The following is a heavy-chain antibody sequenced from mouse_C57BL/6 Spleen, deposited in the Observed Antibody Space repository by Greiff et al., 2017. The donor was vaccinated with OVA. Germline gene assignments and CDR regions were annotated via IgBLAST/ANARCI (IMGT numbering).Heavy chain of an antibody. CDR3: ARCGPTWAMDY. CDR2: IYPGDGDT. D-gene: IGHD2-10*01. J-gene: IGHJ4*01. V-gene: IGHV1-80*01. CDR1: GYAFSSYW. Sequence: VQLQESGAELVKPGASVKISCKASGYAFSSYWMNWVKQRPGKGLEWIGQIYPGDGDTNYNGKFKGKATLTADKSSSTAYMQLSSLTSEDSAVYFCARCGPTWAMDYWGQGTSVTVSS.